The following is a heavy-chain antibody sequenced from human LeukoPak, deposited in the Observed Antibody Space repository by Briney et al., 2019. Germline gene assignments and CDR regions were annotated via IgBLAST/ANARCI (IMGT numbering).Heavy chain of an antibody. J-gene: IGHJ4*02. D-gene: IGHD2-15*01. V-gene: IGHV1-18*01. Sequence: ASVKVSCKASGETFTSDGISWVRQAPGQGLEWVEWISAYNGNTNYAQKLQGRVTMTTDTSTSTAYMELRSLRSDDTAVYYCAVSLLGYCSGGSCYPSPDYWGQGTLVTVSS. CDR3: AVSLLGYCSGGSCYPSPDY. CDR1: GETFTSDG. CDR2: ISAYNGNT.